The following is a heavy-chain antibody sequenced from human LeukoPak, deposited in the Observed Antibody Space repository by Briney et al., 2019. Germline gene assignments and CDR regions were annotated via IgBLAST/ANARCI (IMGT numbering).Heavy chain of an antibody. D-gene: IGHD4-17*01. CDR2: MYNSGST. CDR3: AKGIESYGDYGY. Sequence: SQTLSLTCTVSGGSISSGSYYWSWIWQPPGKGLEWIAYMYNSGSTNYNPSLKSRVTISIDTSKNQFSLKLSSLTAADTAIYCCAKGIESYGDYGYWGQGILVTVSS. CDR1: GGSISSGSYY. V-gene: IGHV4-61*01. J-gene: IGHJ4*02.